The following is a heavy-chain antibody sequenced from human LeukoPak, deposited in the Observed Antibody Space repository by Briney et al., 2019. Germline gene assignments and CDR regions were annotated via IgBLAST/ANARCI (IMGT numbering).Heavy chain of an antibody. D-gene: IGHD6-19*01. CDR2: IHTSGST. Sequence: SETLSLTCTVYGGSINNYYWNWIRQPAGKGLEWIGRIHTSGSTNCNPSLKSRVTMSVDTSKNHFSLKLSSVTAADTAVYYCATDGGSGWYDYWGQGTLVTVSS. J-gene: IGHJ4*02. CDR1: GGSINNYY. V-gene: IGHV4-4*07. CDR3: ATDGGSGWYDY.